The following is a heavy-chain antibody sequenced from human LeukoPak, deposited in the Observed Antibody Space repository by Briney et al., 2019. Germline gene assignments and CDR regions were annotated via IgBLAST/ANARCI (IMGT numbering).Heavy chain of an antibody. Sequence: PGGSLRLSCTASGFTFRNYAMTWVRQAPGKGLEWVSTISGSGGTTYYADSVQGRLGISRDNSKNTLSLQMNSLRAEDTAVYYCAKPSSIVIVPTALQRSLDYWGQGALVTVSS. CDR3: AKPSSIVIVPTALQRSLDY. CDR2: ISGSGGTT. CDR1: GFTFRNYA. J-gene: IGHJ4*02. V-gene: IGHV3-23*01. D-gene: IGHD2/OR15-2a*01.